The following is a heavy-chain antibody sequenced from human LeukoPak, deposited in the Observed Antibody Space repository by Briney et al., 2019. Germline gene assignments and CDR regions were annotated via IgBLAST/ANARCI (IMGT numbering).Heavy chain of an antibody. V-gene: IGHV1-8*03. CDR1: RYTFTSYD. Sequence: GASVKVSCKASRYTFTSYDINWVRQATGQGLEWMGWMNPNSGNTGYAQKFQGRVTITRNTSISTAYMELRSLRSEDTAVYYCARVRPRDYSSNWFDPWGQGTLVTVSS. J-gene: IGHJ5*02. CDR2: MNPNSGNT. D-gene: IGHD4-11*01. CDR3: ARVRPRDYSSNWFDP.